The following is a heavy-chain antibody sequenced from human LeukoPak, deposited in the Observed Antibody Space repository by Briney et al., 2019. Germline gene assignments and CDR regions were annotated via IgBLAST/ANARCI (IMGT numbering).Heavy chain of an antibody. Sequence: GESLKTSCKGSGYSFTSYWIGWVRQMPGKGLEWMGIIYPGDSDTRYSPSFQGQVTISADKSISTAYLQWSSLKASDTATYYCARPGSSWSPRSDYYGMDVWGQGTTVTVSS. CDR3: ARPGSSWSPRSDYYGMDV. J-gene: IGHJ6*02. CDR1: GYSFTSYW. D-gene: IGHD6-13*01. V-gene: IGHV5-51*01. CDR2: IYPGDSDT.